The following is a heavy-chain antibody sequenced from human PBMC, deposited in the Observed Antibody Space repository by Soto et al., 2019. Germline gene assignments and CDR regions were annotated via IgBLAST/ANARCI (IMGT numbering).Heavy chain of an antibody. J-gene: IGHJ4*02. Sequence: PSETLSLTCSVSGASMNGYYWTWIRQAPGQGLEWIGYISYSGTTNYNPSLKSRVTISVDKSKNQFSLKLSSVTAADTAVYYCATFDYYGSGSYHSSLDYWGQGTLVTVSS. CDR3: ATFDYYGSGSYHSSLDY. CDR2: ISYSGTT. CDR1: GASMNGYY. D-gene: IGHD3-10*01. V-gene: IGHV4-59*12.